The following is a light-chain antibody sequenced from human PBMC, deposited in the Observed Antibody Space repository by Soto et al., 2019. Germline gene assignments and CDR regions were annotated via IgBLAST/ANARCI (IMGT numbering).Light chain of an antibody. Sequence: SVLTQPASVSGSPGQSITISCTGTRSDVGTYNYVSWYQQHPGKAPRLMISEVSNRPSGVSNRFSGSKSGNTASLTISGLQAEDEADYYCSSYTTSSTVVFGGGTKVTVL. CDR1: RSDVGTYNY. CDR3: SSYTTSSTVV. V-gene: IGLV2-14*01. CDR2: EVS. J-gene: IGLJ3*02.